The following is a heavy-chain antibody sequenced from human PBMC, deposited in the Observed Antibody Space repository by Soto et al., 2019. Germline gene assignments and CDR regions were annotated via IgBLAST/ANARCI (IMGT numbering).Heavy chain of an antibody. CDR2: ISWNGRDI. D-gene: IGHD5-18*01. Sequence: EVQLVESGGDLLQPGKSLRLSCAASGFTFDDYAMHWVQQSPGTGLEWISGISWNGRDIAYAESVTGRFTISRDNAESSVFLQMNMLTPHETAFYYCAKGGTAMVHFFHGLDVWGQGTTDTVSS. J-gene: IGHJ6*02. V-gene: IGHV3-9*01. CDR1: GFTFDDYA. CDR3: AKGGTAMVHFFHGLDV.